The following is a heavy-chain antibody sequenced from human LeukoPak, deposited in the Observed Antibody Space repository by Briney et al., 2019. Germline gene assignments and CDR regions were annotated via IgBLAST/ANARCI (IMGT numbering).Heavy chain of an antibody. Sequence: ASVKVSCKASGYTFTSYAMHWVRQAPGQRLEWMGWINAGNGNTKYSQKFQGRVTITRDTSASTAYMELSSLRSEDTAVYYCARGYSSRQSHFDYWGQGTLVTVSS. D-gene: IGHD6-13*01. CDR2: INAGNGNT. CDR3: ARGYSSRQSHFDY. V-gene: IGHV1-3*01. J-gene: IGHJ4*02. CDR1: GYTFTSYA.